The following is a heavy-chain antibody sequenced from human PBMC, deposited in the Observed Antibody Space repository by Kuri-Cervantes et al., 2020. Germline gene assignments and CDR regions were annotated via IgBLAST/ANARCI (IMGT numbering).Heavy chain of an antibody. Sequence: AAVKVSCKPSGYSFSSYGIYWVRQAPGQGLEWMGWSSTYNDDRTYAQKIQGRVTMTTDTSTSTAYMELSRLRSDDTAVYYCAREEVCGGDCYPNTFDYWGQETRVT. V-gene: IGHV1-18*01. CDR2: SSTYNDDR. CDR3: AREEVCGGDCYPNTFDY. J-gene: IGHJ4*02. D-gene: IGHD2-21*02. CDR1: GYSFSSYG.